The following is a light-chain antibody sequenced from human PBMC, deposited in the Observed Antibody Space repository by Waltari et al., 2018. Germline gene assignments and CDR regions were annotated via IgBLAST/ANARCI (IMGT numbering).Light chain of an antibody. CDR2: WAS. J-gene: IGKJ4*01. Sequence: DIVMTQSPDSLAVSLGERATINCKSSQSVLSSSDNKNYLAWYQQKAGQPPKLLISWASARESGVPDRFSGSGSGTDFTLSISSLQAEDVAVYYCQHYYTRPLTFGGGTKVEIK. CDR3: QHYYTRPLT. CDR1: QSVLSSSDNKNY. V-gene: IGKV4-1*01.